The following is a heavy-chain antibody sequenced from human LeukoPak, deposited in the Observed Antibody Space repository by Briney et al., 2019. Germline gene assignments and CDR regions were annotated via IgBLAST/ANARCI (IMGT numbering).Heavy chain of an antibody. D-gene: IGHD2-21*01. Sequence: LSETLSLTCTVSGGSISSYYWSWIRQPPGKGLEWIGEINHSGSTNYNPSLKSRVTISVDTSKNQFSLKLSSVTAADTAVYYCARDLAYCGGDCSDYWGQGTLVTVSS. J-gene: IGHJ4*02. CDR1: GGSISSYY. V-gene: IGHV4-34*01. CDR2: INHSGST. CDR3: ARDLAYCGGDCSDY.